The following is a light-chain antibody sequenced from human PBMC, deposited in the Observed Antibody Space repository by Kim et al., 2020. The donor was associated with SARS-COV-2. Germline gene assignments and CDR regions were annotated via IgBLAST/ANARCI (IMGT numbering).Light chain of an antibody. CDR2: SNN. CDR1: SYNIGSNT. Sequence: RVTISCSGSSYNIGSNTVNWYQQLPGTAPKLLIYSNNQWPSGVPDRFSGSKSGTSASLAISGLQSEDEADYYCAAWDDSLNGSWVFGGGTKLTVL. J-gene: IGLJ3*02. CDR3: AAWDDSLNGSWV. V-gene: IGLV1-44*01.